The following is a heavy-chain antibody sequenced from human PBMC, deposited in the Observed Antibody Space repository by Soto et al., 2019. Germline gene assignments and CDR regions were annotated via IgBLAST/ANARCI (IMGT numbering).Heavy chain of an antibody. Sequence: QVQLVESGGGVVQPGRSLRLSCAASGFTFSSYGMHWVRQAPGKGLEWVAVIWYDGSNKYYADSVKGRFTISRDNSKNTLYLQMHSLRAEDTAVYYCARGGCSSTSCDYYYYMDVWGKGTTVTVSS. D-gene: IGHD2-2*01. CDR1: GFTFSSYG. V-gene: IGHV3-33*01. CDR3: ARGGCSSTSCDYYYYMDV. J-gene: IGHJ6*03. CDR2: IWYDGSNK.